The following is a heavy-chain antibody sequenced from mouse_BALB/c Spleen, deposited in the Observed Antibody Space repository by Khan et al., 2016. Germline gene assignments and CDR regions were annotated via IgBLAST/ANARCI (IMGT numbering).Heavy chain of an antibody. V-gene: IGHV3-6*02. CDR3: ARLRRVYAMDY. J-gene: IGHJ4*01. CDR2: ISYDGSN. CDR1: GYSITSGYY. Sequence: EVQLQESGPGLVKPSQSLSLTCSVTGYSITSGYYWNWIRKFPGNNLEWMGYISYDGSNNYNPSLKNRISIARDTSKNQFFLKLNSVTTEETCTYCSARLRRVYAMDYWGQGTSGTVSS.